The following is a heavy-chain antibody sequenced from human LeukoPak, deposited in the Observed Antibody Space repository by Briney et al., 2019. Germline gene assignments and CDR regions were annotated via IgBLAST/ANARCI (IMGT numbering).Heavy chain of an antibody. CDR1: GYTFTGYY. V-gene: IGHV1-2*02. Sequence: ASVKVSCKASGYTFTGYYMHWVRQAPEQGLEWMGWINPDGGGTNYAQKFQGRVTMTRDTSISTAYMELSSLRSDDTAVYYCARDGRGGYSISWVDYWGQGTLVTVSS. J-gene: IGHJ4*02. D-gene: IGHD6-13*01. CDR3: ARDGRGGYSISWVDY. CDR2: INPDGGGT.